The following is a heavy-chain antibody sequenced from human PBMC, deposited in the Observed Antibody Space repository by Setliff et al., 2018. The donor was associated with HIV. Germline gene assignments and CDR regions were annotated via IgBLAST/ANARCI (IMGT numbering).Heavy chain of an antibody. CDR1: GYSISSRYY. V-gene: IGHV4-38-2*01. CDR3: AKLSVLVDS. D-gene: IGHD1-7*01. J-gene: IGHJ4*02. Sequence: SETLSLTCAVSGYSISSRYYWGWIRQPPGKGLEWIGSMSHSGTADYSPSLRSRITISLDTSKNQFSLKLRSVTAADTAVYYCAKLSVLVDSWGQGMLVTVSS. CDR2: MSHSGTA.